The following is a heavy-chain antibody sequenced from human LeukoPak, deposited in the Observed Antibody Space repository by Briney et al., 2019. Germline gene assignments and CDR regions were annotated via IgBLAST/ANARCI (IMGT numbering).Heavy chain of an antibody. D-gene: IGHD1-26*01. J-gene: IGHJ4*02. V-gene: IGHV4-4*07. CDR3: ARENSGSYREFDY. CDR1: GGSISSYY. CDR2: IYTSGST. Sequence: SETLSLTCTVSGGSISSYYWSWIRQPAGKGLEWIGRIYTSGSTNYNASLKSRVSMSVDTSKNQFSLKLSSVTAADTAVFYCARENSGSYREFDYWGQGTLVTDSS.